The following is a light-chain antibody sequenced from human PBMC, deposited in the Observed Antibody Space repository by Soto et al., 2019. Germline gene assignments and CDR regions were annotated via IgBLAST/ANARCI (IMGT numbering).Light chain of an antibody. J-gene: IGKJ2*01. V-gene: IGKV1-33*01. CDR1: RDIRNR. CDR2: EAS. Sequence: DIQMTQSPSSLSASIGDRGIITCQASRDIRNRLNSFQQKPGKGPKLLIYEASTLQCGVPSTFRAFGSATQFTLTIPSRRAERVAIYYCQQYDGRPLTFGRGTKQGIK. CDR3: QQYDGRPLT.